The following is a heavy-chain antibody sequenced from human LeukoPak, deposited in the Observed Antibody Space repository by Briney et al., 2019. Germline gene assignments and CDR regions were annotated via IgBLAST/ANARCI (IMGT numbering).Heavy chain of an antibody. CDR2: IIPIFGTA. Sequence: GSSVKVSCKASGGTFSSYAISWVRQASGQGLEWMGGIIPIFGTANYAQKFQGRVTITADESTSTAYMELSSLRSEDTAVYYCARDRQGGYNWFDPWGQGTLVTVSS. J-gene: IGHJ5*02. CDR3: ARDRQGGYNWFDP. CDR1: GGTFSSYA. D-gene: IGHD3-16*01. V-gene: IGHV1-69*01.